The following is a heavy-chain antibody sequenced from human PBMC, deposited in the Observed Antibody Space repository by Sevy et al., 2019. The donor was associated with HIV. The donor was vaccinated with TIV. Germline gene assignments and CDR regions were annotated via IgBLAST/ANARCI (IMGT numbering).Heavy chain of an antibody. CDR3: AGLNVYYFHSSGYYTTGNAFDI. Sequence: GGYLRLSCAASGFTVSNSYMSWVRQAPGKGLQRVSIIYRGDSTNYADPVKGRFTISRDDSKNTLYLEMNNLRAEDTAVYYSAGLNVYYFHSSGYYTTGNAFDIWGQGTLVLVSS. CDR2: IYRGDST. J-gene: IGHJ3*02. V-gene: IGHV3-53*01. D-gene: IGHD3-22*01. CDR1: GFTVSNSY.